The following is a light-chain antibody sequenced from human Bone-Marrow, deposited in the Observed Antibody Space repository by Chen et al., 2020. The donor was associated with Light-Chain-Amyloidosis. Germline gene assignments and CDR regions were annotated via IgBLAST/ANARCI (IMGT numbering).Light chain of an antibody. CDR2: GAS. J-gene: IGKJ1*01. V-gene: IGKV3-20*01. CDR3: QHHGGSAWT. Sequence: EVVLPQSPGTLSLSPGERAALSCRASQSLGSAYVAWYQQKPGQAPRLLISGASRRATGIPDRFSDSGSGTDFTLTITSLEPEDFAVYYCQHHGGSAWTFGQGTKVEIK. CDR1: QSLGSAY.